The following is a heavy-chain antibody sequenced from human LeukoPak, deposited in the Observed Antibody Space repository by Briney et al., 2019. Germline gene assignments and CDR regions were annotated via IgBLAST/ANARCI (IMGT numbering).Heavy chain of an antibody. CDR3: ASRGYYDISGLDY. J-gene: IGHJ4*02. CDR1: GGSIRNYY. Sequence: TSEALSLTCSVSGGSIRNYYWTWIRQPPGKGLEWIGHISTSGSTKYNPSLKSRVTISIDTSKNQFSLKLSSVNAADTAVYYCASRGYYDISGLDYWGQGILVTVSS. V-gene: IGHV4-4*08. CDR2: ISTSGST. D-gene: IGHD3-22*01.